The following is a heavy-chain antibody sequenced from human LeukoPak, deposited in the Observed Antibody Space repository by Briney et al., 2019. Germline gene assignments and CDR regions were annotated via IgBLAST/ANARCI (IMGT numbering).Heavy chain of an antibody. V-gene: IGHV3-53*05. Sequence: PGGSLRLSCAASGFSVGSNYMTWVRQAPGKGLEWVSLIYSGGSTYYADSVKGRFTISRDNSKNTLYLQMNSLRSDDTAVYYCARDKQLDWAHYYYYYMDVWGKGTTVTVSS. CDR2: IYSGGST. D-gene: IGHD1-1*01. CDR3: ARDKQLDWAHYYYYYMDV. CDR1: GFSVGSNY. J-gene: IGHJ6*03.